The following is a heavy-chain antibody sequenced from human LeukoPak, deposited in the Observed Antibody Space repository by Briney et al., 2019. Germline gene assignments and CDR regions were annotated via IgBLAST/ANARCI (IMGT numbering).Heavy chain of an antibody. J-gene: IGHJ4*02. CDR1: GFTFRTYW. D-gene: IGHD3-10*01. CDR2: INSDGSTT. CDR3: ARAGNYYFEY. V-gene: IGHV3-74*01. Sequence: PGRSLRLSCAASGFTFRTYWMHWVRQTPGQGLVWVSRINSDGSTTNYADSVKGRFTVSRDNAQNTLYLQMSSLRAEDTAVYYCARAGNYYFEYWGQGALVTVSS.